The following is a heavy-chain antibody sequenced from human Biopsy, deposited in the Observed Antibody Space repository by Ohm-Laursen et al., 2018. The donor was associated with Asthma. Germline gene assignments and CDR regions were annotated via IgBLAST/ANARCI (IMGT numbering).Heavy chain of an antibody. J-gene: IGHJ3*02. CDR2: VSSDGHNK. Sequence: SLRLSCAAFGFTFGDYWMSWVRQVPGKGLEWVALVSSDGHNKYYEDSVKGRFTISRDNSRNRLYLQINSLTVEDSAVYFCARQSGQEYGDSIPFDTWGQGTKVAVSS. CDR1: GFTFGDYW. CDR3: ARQSGQEYGDSIPFDT. V-gene: IGHV3-30*03. D-gene: IGHD3-22*01.